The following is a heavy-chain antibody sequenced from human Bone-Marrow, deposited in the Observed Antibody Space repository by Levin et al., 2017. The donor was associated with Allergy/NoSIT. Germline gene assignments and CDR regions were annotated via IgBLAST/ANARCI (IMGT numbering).Heavy chain of an antibody. J-gene: IGHJ4*02. CDR1: GFMFSDHY. Sequence: AGGSLRLSCAASGFMFSDHYLDWVRQAPGKGLEWVGRIENKANSYATQYAASVKGRFTISRDDSENSLHLQMSSLKIEDRAGYYCVCDGGSGSSRFDDWGQGTLVTVSS. CDR3: VCDGGSGSSRFDD. V-gene: IGHV3-72*01. CDR2: IENKANSYAT. D-gene: IGHD3-10*01.